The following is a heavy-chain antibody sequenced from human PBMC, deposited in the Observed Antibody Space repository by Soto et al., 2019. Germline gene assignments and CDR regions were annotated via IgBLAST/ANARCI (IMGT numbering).Heavy chain of an antibody. V-gene: IGHV4-30-4*01. Sequence: SLTCTVSGGSISSGDYYWSWIRQPPGKGLEWIGYIYYSGSTYYNPSLKSRVTISVDTSKNQFSLKLSSVTAADTAVYYCASHDYAHYGIDVWGQGTTVTSP. D-gene: IGHD4-17*01. CDR2: IYYSGST. CDR1: GGSISSGDYY. CDR3: ASHDYAHYGIDV. J-gene: IGHJ6*02.